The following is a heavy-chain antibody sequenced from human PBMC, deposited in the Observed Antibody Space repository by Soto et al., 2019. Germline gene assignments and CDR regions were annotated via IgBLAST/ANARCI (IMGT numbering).Heavy chain of an antibody. V-gene: IGHV4-39*01. D-gene: IGHD5-18*01. J-gene: IGHJ4*02. CDR3: ARHNQRGYSYGLGWFDY. CDR1: GVSISSSSYY. CDR2: IYYSGST. Sequence: QLQLQESGPGLVKPSETLSLTCTVSGVSISSSSYYWGWIRQPPGKGLEWIGSIYYSGSTYYNPSLKSRVTISVDTSKNQFSLQLSSVTAADTAVYYCARHNQRGYSYGLGWFDYWGQGTLVTVSS.